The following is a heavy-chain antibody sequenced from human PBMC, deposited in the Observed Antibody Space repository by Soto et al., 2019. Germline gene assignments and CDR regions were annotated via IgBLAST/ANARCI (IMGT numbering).Heavy chain of an antibody. V-gene: IGHV4-39*01. Sequence: PSETLSLTCTVSGGSISSSGYYWGWVRQPPGKGLEWIGSIYYGGTTYYNPSLKSRVTISVDTSKSQFSLKLTSVTAADTAVYYCARVGLAFVAVAGDFDHWGQGTLVTVS. J-gene: IGHJ4*02. D-gene: IGHD6-19*01. CDR3: ARVGLAFVAVAGDFDH. CDR1: GGSISSSGYY. CDR2: IYYGGTT.